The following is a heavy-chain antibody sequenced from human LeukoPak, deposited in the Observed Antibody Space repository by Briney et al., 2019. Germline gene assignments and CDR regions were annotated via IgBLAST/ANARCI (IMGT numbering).Heavy chain of an antibody. CDR2: TRHKAKRYTT. CDR3: TRVYSGASNAFDI. D-gene: IGHD1-26*01. V-gene: IGHV3-72*01. Sequence: GGSLRLSCAASGFTFSSYSMNWVRQAPGKGLEWVGRTRHKAKRYTTEYAASVTGRFSISRDDSKNSLYLQMNSLQTEDTAVYFCTRVYSGASNAFDIWGQGTVVTVSS. J-gene: IGHJ3*02. CDR1: GFTFSSYS.